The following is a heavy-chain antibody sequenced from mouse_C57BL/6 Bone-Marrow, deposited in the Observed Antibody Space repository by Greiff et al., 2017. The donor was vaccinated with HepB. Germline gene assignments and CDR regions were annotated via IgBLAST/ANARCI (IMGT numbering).Heavy chain of an antibody. V-gene: IGHV1-81*01. CDR1: GYTFTSYG. J-gene: IGHJ3*01. CDR3: ARRGYYDGSSPRFAY. CDR2: IYPRSGNT. Sequence: VQLQQSGAELARPGASVKLSCKASGYTFTSYGISWVKQRTGQGLEWIGEIYPRSGNTYYNEKFKGKATLTADKSSSTAYMELRSLTSEDSAVYVCARRGYYDGSSPRFAYWGQGTLVTVSA. D-gene: IGHD1-1*01.